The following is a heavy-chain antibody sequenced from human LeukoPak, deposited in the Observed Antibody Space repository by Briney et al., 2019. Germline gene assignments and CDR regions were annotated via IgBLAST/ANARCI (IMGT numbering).Heavy chain of an antibody. J-gene: IGHJ4*02. CDR1: GFSLSTSGVG. Sequence: SGPTLVNPTQTLTLTCTFSGFSLSTSGVGVAGILHPPGRPREWLHLIYWDDDKRYSPSLKSRLTITKDTSKNQVVLTMTNMDPVDTATYYCAHRRGGRFGENYFDYWGQGTLVTVSS. CDR2: IYWDDDK. CDR3: AHRRGGRFGENYFDY. V-gene: IGHV2-5*02. D-gene: IGHD3-10*01.